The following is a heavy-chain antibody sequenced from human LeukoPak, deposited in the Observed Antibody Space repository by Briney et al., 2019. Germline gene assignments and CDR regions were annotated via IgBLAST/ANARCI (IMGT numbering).Heavy chain of an antibody. CDR1: GFTFSSYG. Sequence: GGSLRLSCAASGFTFSSYGMHWVRQAPGKGLEWVAVISYDGSNKYYADSVKGRFTISRDNSKNTLYLQMNSLRAEDTAVYYCAKERGYGDYYFDYWGQGTLDTVSS. CDR2: ISYDGSNK. V-gene: IGHV3-30*18. J-gene: IGHJ4*02. CDR3: AKERGYGDYYFDY. D-gene: IGHD4-17*01.